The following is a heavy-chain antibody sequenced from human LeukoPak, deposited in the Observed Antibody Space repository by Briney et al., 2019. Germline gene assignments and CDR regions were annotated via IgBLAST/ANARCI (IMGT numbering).Heavy chain of an antibody. Sequence: SVKVSCKASGGTFSIYAISWVRQAPGQGLEWMGGIIPIFGTANYAQKFQGRVTITADESTSTAYMELSSLRSEDTAVYYCARCSMAARNYYYYGMDVWGQGTTVTVSS. CDR1: GGTFSIYA. CDR3: ARCSMAARNYYYYGMDV. J-gene: IGHJ6*02. D-gene: IGHD6-6*01. CDR2: IIPIFGTA. V-gene: IGHV1-69*13.